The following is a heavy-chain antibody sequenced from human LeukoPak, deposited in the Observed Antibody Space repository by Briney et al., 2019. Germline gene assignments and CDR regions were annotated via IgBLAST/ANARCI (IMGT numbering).Heavy chain of an antibody. CDR3: ARVGVGIAAAGTSPIYYYYYYMDV. CDR1: GYTFTGYY. V-gene: IGHV1-2*02. D-gene: IGHD6-13*01. J-gene: IGHJ6*03. Sequence: GASVKVSCKASGYTFTGYYMHWVRQAPGQGLEWMGWINPNSGGTNYAQKFQGRVTMTRDTSISTAYMELSRLRSDDTAVYYCARVGVGIAAAGTSPIYYYYYYMDVWGKGTTVTISS. CDR2: INPNSGGT.